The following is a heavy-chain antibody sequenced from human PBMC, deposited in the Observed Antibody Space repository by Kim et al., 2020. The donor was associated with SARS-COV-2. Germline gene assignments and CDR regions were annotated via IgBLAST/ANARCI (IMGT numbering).Heavy chain of an antibody. V-gene: IGHV1-2*02. CDR3: ARDVSKTILGVDDAEFHY. D-gene: IGHD3-3*01. CDR1: GYSFSDYY. Sequence: ASVKVSCKASGYSFSDYYLHWVRHVPGQGFEWIGWINPNNGGTFSPGTFYGRVRLTRDTSINTIYMELTSLRSNDTAIYYCARDVSKTILGVDDAEFHYWGQGTQVTVSS. J-gene: IGHJ4*02. CDR2: INPNNGGT.